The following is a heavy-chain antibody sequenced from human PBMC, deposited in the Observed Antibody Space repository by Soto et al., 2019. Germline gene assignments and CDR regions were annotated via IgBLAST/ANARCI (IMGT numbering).Heavy chain of an antibody. J-gene: IGHJ3*02. D-gene: IGHD3-3*01. CDR1: GYTFTSYA. CDR3: ARGLGYYDFWSGYPRADAFDI. Sequence: QVQLVQSGAEVKKPGASVKVSCKASGYTFTSYAMHWVRQAPEQRLEWMGWINAGNGNTKYSQKFQGRVTITRDTSASTAYMELSSLRSEDTAVYYCARGLGYYDFWSGYPRADAFDIWGQGTMVTVSS. CDR2: INAGNGNT. V-gene: IGHV1-3*01.